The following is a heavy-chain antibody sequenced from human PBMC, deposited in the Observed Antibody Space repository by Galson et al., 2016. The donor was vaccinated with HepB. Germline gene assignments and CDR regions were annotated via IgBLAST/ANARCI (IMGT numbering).Heavy chain of an antibody. J-gene: IGHJ2*01. CDR2: IYWNDDK. CDR3: AHSLYGDYSGGWYFDV. V-gene: IGHV2-5*08. Sequence: PALVKPTQTLTLTCTFSGFSLSTSGMCVSWIRQPPGKALEWLALIYWNDDKRYSPSLKSRLTVTKDTPKNQVVLTITNVDPVDTGTYFCAHSLYGDYSGGWYFDVWGRGTLVTVSS. D-gene: IGHD4-17*01. CDR1: GFSLSTSGMC.